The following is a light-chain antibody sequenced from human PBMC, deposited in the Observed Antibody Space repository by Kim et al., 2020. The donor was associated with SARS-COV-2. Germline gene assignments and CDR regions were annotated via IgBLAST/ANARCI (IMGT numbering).Light chain of an antibody. CDR2: GKN. Sequence: SSELTQDPAVSVALGQTVRITCQGDSLRTNYASWYQQKARQAPVLVIYGKNNRPSWIPDRFAGSSSGSTASLTITGAQAEDEADYYCNSRDSSGNQYVFG. J-gene: IGLJ1*01. V-gene: IGLV3-19*01. CDR3: NSRDSSGNQYV. CDR1: SLRTNY.